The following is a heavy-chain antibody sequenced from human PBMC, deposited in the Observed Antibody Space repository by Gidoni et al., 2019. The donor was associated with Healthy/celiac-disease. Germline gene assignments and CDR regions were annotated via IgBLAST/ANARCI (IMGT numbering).Heavy chain of an antibody. CDR3: ARENWGDWYFDL. J-gene: IGHJ2*01. CDR1: GYTFTSYA. V-gene: IGHV1-3*01. Sequence: QVQLVQSGAEVKKPGASVKVSCKASGYTFTSYAMHWVRQAPGQRLEWMGWINAGNGNTKYSQTFQGRVTITRDTSASTAYMELSSLRSADTAVYYCARENWGDWYFDLWGRGPLVTLSS. D-gene: IGHD7-27*01. CDR2: INAGNGNT.